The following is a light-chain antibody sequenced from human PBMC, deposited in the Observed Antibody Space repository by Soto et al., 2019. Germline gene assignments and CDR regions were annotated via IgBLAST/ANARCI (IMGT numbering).Light chain of an antibody. J-gene: IGLJ2*01. V-gene: IGLV2-8*01. CDR3: SSYAGSSHVV. CDR2: EVS. Sequence: QSVLTQPPSASGSPGQSVTISCTGTSSDVGGYNYVSWYQQHPGKAPKLMIYEVSKRPSGVPDRFSGSKSGSTASLTVSGLQAEDEADYYCSSYAGSSHVVFGGGTQLTVL. CDR1: SSDVGGYNY.